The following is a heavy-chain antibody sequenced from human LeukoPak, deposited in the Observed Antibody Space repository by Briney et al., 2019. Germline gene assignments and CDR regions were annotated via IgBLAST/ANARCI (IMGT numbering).Heavy chain of an antibody. CDR1: GFTFSGSA. Sequence: GGSLRLSCAASGFTFSGSAMHWVRQASGKGLEWVGRIRSKANSYATAYAASVKGRFTISRDDSKNTAYLQMNSLKTEDTAVYYCTSSGWYEVKAFDIWGQGTMVTVSS. CDR2: IRSKANSYAT. J-gene: IGHJ3*02. CDR3: TSSGWYEVKAFDI. D-gene: IGHD6-19*01. V-gene: IGHV3-73*01.